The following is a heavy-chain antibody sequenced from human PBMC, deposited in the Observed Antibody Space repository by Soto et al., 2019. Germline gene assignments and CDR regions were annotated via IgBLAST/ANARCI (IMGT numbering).Heavy chain of an antibody. J-gene: IGHJ6*02. CDR2: IKSDGSKT. Sequence: GSLRLSCAASGFTFSGYWMQWVRQAPGKGLVWVSVIKSDGSKTAYADSVKGRFTIFRDNTKNTLYLQMNSLRVEDTAVYYCARETSYGMDVWGQGTTVTV. CDR1: GFTFSGYW. V-gene: IGHV3-74*01. CDR3: ARETSYGMDV.